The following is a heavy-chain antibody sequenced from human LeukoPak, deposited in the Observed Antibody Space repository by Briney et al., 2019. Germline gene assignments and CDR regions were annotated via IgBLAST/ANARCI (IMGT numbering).Heavy chain of an antibody. CDR1: GGSISSYY. J-gene: IGHJ5*02. CDR3: ARGEVALNWFDP. Sequence: PSETLSLTCTVSGGSISSYYWSWIRQPAGKGLEWIGRIYTSGSTNYNPSLKSRVTISVDKSKNQFSLKLSSVTAADTAVYYCARGEVALNWFDPWGQGTLVTVSS. V-gene: IGHV4-4*07. D-gene: IGHD2-15*01. CDR2: IYTSGST.